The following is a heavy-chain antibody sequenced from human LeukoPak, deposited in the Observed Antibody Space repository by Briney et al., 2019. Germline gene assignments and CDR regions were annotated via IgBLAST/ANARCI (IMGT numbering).Heavy chain of an antibody. D-gene: IGHD3-10*01. CDR2: IYPRDSDT. V-gene: IGHV5-51*01. Sequence: GESLKISCKGSGYSFTSYWIGWVRQMPGKGLEWMGIIYPRDSDTRYSPSFQGQVTISADKSISTAYLQWSSLKASDSAMYYCATNTMFRGIHAFDIWGQGTMVTVSS. CDR3: ATNTMFRGIHAFDI. CDR1: GYSFTSYW. J-gene: IGHJ3*02.